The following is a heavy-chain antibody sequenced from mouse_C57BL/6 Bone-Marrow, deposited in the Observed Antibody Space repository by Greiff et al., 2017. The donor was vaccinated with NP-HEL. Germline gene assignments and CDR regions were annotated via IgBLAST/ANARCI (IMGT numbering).Heavy chain of an antibody. CDR1: GYTFTSYW. D-gene: IGHD3-2*02. V-gene: IGHV1-74*01. CDR3: AIPAQVPWFAY. Sequence: VQLQQPGTELVKPGASVKLSCKASGYTFTSYWMHWVKQRPGQGLEWIGRIHPSDSDPNYNQTFKGKATLTVDKSSSTAYMQLSSLTSEDSAVYYCAIPAQVPWFAYWGQGTLVTVSA. J-gene: IGHJ3*01. CDR2: IHPSDSDP.